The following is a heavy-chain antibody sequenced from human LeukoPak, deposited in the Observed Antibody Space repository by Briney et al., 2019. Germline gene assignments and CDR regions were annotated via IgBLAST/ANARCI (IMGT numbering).Heavy chain of an antibody. J-gene: IGHJ4*02. Sequence: SETLSLTCTVSGGSISSSSAYWGWIRQPPGKGLEWIGSIYYRKNTYYNPSLKSRVTISADTSKNQFSLTLGSVSATDTAVYYCTSPRGFSYGYFDYWGQGTLVTVSS. CDR3: TSPRGFSYGYFDY. CDR2: IYYRKNT. CDR1: GGSISSSSAY. V-gene: IGHV4-39*01. D-gene: IGHD5-18*01.